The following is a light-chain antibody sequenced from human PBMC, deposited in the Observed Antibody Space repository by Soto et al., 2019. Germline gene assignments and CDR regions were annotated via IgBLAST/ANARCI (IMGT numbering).Light chain of an antibody. CDR3: QQSYSSPPHT. V-gene: IGKV1-39*01. J-gene: IGKJ2*01. Sequence: DIQLTQSPSSLSASVGDRVTITCRASQNIYSYLNWYQQRPGKAPKLLIYAASSLQGGVPSRFSGSGSGADFTLTISSLQVEDFATYYCQQSYSSPPHTFGQGTKLEIK. CDR1: QNIYSY. CDR2: AAS.